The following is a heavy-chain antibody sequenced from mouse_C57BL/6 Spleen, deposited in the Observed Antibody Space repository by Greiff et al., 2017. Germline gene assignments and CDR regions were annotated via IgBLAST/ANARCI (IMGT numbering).Heavy chain of an antibody. Sequence: DVQLVESEGGLVQPGSSMKLSCTASGFTFSDYYMAWVRQVPEKGLEWVANINYDGSSTYYLDSLKSRFIISRDNAKNILYLQMSSLKSEDTATYYCARDGRAMDYWGQGTSVTVSS. CDR3: ARDGRAMDY. CDR2: INYDGSST. V-gene: IGHV5-16*01. J-gene: IGHJ4*01. CDR1: GFTFSDYY.